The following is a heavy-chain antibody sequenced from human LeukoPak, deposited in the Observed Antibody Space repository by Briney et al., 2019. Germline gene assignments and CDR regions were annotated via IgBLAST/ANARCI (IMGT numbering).Heavy chain of an antibody. CDR1: GYTFTSYA. CDR3: ARATQWLVLFDY. V-gene: IGHV1-3*01. CDR2: INAGNGNT. J-gene: IGHJ4*02. D-gene: IGHD6-19*01. Sequence: ASVKVSGKASGYTFTSYAMHWVRQAPGQRLEWMGWINAGNGNTKYSQKFQGRVTITRDTSASTAYMELSSLRSEDTAVYYCARATQWLVLFDYWGQGTLVTVSS.